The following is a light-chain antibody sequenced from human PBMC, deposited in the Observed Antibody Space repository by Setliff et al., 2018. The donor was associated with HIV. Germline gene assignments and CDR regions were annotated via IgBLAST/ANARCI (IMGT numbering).Light chain of an antibody. CDR1: TADIGAYNY. Sequence: SALTQPASVSGSLGQSVTISCSGTTADIGAYNYVSWYQHHPGKAPKLIISGVTKRPSGVSERFSGSKSGSTASLTVSGLQPEDEADYYCCSFFTSSTLDVIFGGGTKV. J-gene: IGLJ2*01. CDR2: GVT. V-gene: IGLV2-14*03. CDR3: CSFFTSSTLDVI.